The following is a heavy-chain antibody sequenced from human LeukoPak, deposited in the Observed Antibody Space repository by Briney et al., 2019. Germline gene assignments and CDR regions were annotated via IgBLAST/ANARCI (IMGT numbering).Heavy chain of an antibody. V-gene: IGHV4-4*07. CDR3: AGAAPGYCSYTNCYNDD. D-gene: IGHD2-2*02. J-gene: IGHJ4*02. CDR2: IYTTGST. CDR1: GGSISSYY. Sequence: PSETLSLTCTVSGGSISSYYWNWIRQPAGKGLEWIGRIYTTGSTNYNPSLKSRVTMSVDTSKNQFSLKLSSVTAADTAVYFCAGAAPGYCSYTNCYNDDWGQGTLVTVSS.